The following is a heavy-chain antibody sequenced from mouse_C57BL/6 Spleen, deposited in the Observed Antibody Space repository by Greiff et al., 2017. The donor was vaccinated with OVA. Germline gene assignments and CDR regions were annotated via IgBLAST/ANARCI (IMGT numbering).Heavy chain of an antibody. V-gene: IGHV3-6*01. CDR1: GYSITSGYY. CDR3: ARRNFYDGYFDY. J-gene: IGHJ2*01. Sequence: EVQVVESGPGLVKPSQSLSLTCSVTGYSITSGYYWNWIRQFPGNKLEWMGYISYDGSNNYNPSLKNRISITRDTSKNQFFLKLNSVTTEDTASYYCARRNFYDGYFDYWGQGTTLTVSS. D-gene: IGHD2-3*01. CDR2: ISYDGSN.